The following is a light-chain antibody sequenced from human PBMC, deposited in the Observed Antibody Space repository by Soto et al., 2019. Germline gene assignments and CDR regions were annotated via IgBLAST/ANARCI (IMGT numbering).Light chain of an antibody. Sequence: QSALTQPASVSGSPGQSITISCTGTSSDVGAYNYVSWFQQHPGKAPTLIISEVSNRPSGVSNRFSGSKSGNAASLTISGIQAEDEADYFCFSFTTDWTHVFGTGTKLTVL. CDR1: SSDVGAYNY. CDR3: FSFTTDWTHV. CDR2: EVS. V-gene: IGLV2-14*01. J-gene: IGLJ1*01.